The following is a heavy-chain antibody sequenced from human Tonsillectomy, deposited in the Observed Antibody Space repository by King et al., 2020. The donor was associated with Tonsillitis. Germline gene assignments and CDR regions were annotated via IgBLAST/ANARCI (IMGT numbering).Heavy chain of an antibody. J-gene: IGHJ4*02. Sequence: VQLVESGGGVVQPGRSLRLSCAASGLTFSSYGMHWVRQAPGKGLEWVAAISYDGSNKYYADSVKGRFTISRDNSKNRLYLQMNSLRAEDTAVYYCAKDPPPKSDYAWWVVGNFDYWGQGTLVTVSS. CDR1: GLTFSSYG. CDR2: ISYDGSNK. CDR3: AKDPPPKSDYAWWVVGNFDY. V-gene: IGHV3-30*18. D-gene: IGHD4-17*01.